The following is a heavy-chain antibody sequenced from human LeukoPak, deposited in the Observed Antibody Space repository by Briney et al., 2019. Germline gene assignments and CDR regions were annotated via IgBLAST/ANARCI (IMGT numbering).Heavy chain of an antibody. D-gene: IGHD3-10*01. Sequence: ASVKVSCKASGYTFTGYYMHWVRQAPGQGLEWMGWINPNSGGTNYAQKFQGRVTMTRDTSISTAFMELSRLRSDDTAVYYRARVPALLLWFGEFDYWGQGTLVTVSS. V-gene: IGHV1-2*02. CDR3: ARVPALLLWFGEFDY. CDR2: INPNSGGT. J-gene: IGHJ4*02. CDR1: GYTFTGYY.